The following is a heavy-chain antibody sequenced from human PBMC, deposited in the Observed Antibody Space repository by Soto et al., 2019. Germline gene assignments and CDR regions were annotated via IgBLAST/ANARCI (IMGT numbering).Heavy chain of an antibody. CDR3: ARIKLVEWFFINVDVYDMDV. J-gene: IGHJ6*01. D-gene: IGHD3-3*01. Sequence: GGSLRLSCVASGFSLSDYAVNWVRQAPGKGLEWASFISSDSRTIYYADSVEGRFTVSRDNARNSVSLQMDSLRDEDAAVYYCARIKLVEWFFINVDVYDMDVWGQATPVTVSS. CDR1: GFSLSDYA. V-gene: IGHV3-48*02. CDR2: ISSDSRTI.